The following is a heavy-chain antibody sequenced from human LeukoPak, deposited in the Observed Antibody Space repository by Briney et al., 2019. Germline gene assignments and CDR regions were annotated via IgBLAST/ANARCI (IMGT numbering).Heavy chain of an antibody. V-gene: IGHV4-30-4*01. CDR2: IYYSGST. CDR1: GGSISSGDYY. Sequence: SETLSLTCTVSGGSISSGDYYWSWIRQPPGKGLEWIGYIYYSGSTYYNPSPKSRVTISVDTSKNQFSLKLSSVTAADTAVYFCARGGYSYGLDYWGQGTLVTVSS. J-gene: IGHJ4*02. D-gene: IGHD5-18*01. CDR3: ARGGYSYGLDY.